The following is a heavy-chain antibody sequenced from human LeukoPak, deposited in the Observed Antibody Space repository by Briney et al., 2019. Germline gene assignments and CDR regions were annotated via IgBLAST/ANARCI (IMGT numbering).Heavy chain of an antibody. CDR3: AKVKIVGADYYYYRMDV. V-gene: IGHV3-23*01. D-gene: IGHD1-26*01. Sequence: PGGSLRLSCAASGFTFSNFAMSWVRQAPGRGREWVSGISGSGGSTYYADSVKGRFTISRDDSKNTLNLQMNSLRAEDTAVYHCAKVKIVGADYYYYRMDVWGQGTTVTVSS. CDR1: GFTFSNFA. CDR2: ISGSGGST. J-gene: IGHJ6*02.